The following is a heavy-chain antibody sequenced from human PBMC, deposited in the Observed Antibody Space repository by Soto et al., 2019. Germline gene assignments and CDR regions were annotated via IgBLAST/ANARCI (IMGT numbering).Heavy chain of an antibody. CDR2: IYYSGST. CDR3: ARHFRPNYYYYYYMDV. V-gene: IGHV4-39*01. CDR1: GGSISSSSYY. J-gene: IGHJ6*03. Sequence: QLQLQESGPGLVKPSETLSLTCTVSGGSISSSSYYWGWIRQPPGKGLEWIGSIYYSGSTYYNPSLKSRVTISVDTSENQFSLKLSSVTAADTAVYYCARHFRPNYYYYYYMDVWGKGTTVTVSS.